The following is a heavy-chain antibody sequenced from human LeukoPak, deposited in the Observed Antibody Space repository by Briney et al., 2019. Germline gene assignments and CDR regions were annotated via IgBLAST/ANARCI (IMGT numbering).Heavy chain of an antibody. CDR2: ISGSGGST. J-gene: IGHJ4*02. D-gene: IGHD6-13*01. CDR1: GFTFSSYA. Sequence: GGSLRLSCAASGFTFSSYAMSWVRQAPGKGLEWVSAISGSGGSTYYADSVKGRFTISGDNSKNTLYLQMNSLRAEDTAVYYCAKGRYSSSWYHYFDYWGQGTLVTVSS. CDR3: AKGRYSSSWYHYFDY. V-gene: IGHV3-23*01.